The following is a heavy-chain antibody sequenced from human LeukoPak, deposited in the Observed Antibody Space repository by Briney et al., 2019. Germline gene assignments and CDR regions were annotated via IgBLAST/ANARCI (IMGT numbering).Heavy chain of an antibody. J-gene: IGHJ4*02. CDR2: ISYDGRNK. CDR3: VKDGDDSGWNYFDY. D-gene: IGHD6-19*01. CDR1: GFPFSNHG. V-gene: IGHV3-30*18. Sequence: GGSLRLSCAASGFPFSNHGMHWVRQAPGKGLEWVAVISYDGRNKYYADSVKGRFTISRDNSQNTLSLRMNSLRAEDTAVYYCVKDGDDSGWNYFDYWGQGTLVTVSS.